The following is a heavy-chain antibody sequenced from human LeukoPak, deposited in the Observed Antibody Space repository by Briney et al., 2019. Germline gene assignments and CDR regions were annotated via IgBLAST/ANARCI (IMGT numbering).Heavy chain of an antibody. J-gene: IGHJ3*02. CDR1: GFTFSSYA. V-gene: IGHV3-30*04. D-gene: IGHD2-15*01. Sequence: GGSLRLSCAPPGFTFSSYAMHWVRQAPGKGLEWVAVISYDGSNKYYADSVKGRFTISRDNSKNTLYLQMNSLRAEDTAVYYCARTYCSGGSCGAFDIWGQGTMVTVSS. CDR3: ARTYCSGGSCGAFDI. CDR2: ISYDGSNK.